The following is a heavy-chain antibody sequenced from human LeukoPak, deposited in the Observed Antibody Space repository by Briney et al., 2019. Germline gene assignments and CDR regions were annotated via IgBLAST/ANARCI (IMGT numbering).Heavy chain of an antibody. CDR3: ARGINDFDY. Sequence: GGSLRLSCAASGFTFSNYWTSWVRQAPGKGLEWVANIKQDGSEQYYVDSVKGRFTISRDNAKNSLYLQMDSLRAEDTAVYYCARGINDFDYWGQGTLVTVSS. V-gene: IGHV3-7*01. CDR1: GFTFSNYW. J-gene: IGHJ4*02. CDR2: IKQDGSEQ. D-gene: IGHD2-8*01.